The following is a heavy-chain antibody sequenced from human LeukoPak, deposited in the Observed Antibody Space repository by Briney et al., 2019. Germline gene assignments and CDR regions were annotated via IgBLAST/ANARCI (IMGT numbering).Heavy chain of an antibody. CDR1: GGSFSGYY. CDR3: ARARDIVVAPAATRRDNWFDP. J-gene: IGHJ5*02. CDR2: INHSGST. D-gene: IGHD2-2*01. Sequence: PSETLSLTCAVYGGSFSGYYWSWIRQPPGRGLEWIGEINHSGSTNYNPSLKSRVTISVDTSKNQFSLKLSSVTAADTAVYYCARARDIVVAPAATRRDNWFDPWGQGTLVTVSS. V-gene: IGHV4-34*01.